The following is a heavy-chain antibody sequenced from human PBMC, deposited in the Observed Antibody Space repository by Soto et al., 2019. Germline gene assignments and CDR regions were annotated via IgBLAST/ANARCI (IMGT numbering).Heavy chain of an antibody. CDR3: ARGPSGDKVDN. CDR1: GGSIRSEYYC. V-gene: IGHV4-30-4*01. Sequence: QVQLQESGPGLVKPSQTLSLTGTVSGGSIRSEYYCWSWIRQSPEKGLEWMGHIYNSVNTYSNPSLSSRVTISEETSKNHFSLKLTSVTAAEPAVYYCARGPSGDKVDNWGQGTLVTVSS. J-gene: IGHJ4*02. CDR2: IYNSVNT. D-gene: IGHD7-27*01.